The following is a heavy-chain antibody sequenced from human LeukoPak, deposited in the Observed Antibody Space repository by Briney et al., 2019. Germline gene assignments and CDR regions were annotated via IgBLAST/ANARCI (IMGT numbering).Heavy chain of an antibody. Sequence: PGRSLRLTCAASGFTFDDYAMHWVRQAPGKGLEWVSGISWNSGSIGYADSVKGRFTISRDNAKNSLYLQMNSLRAEDTALYYCAKDGMDVWGQGTTVTVSS. CDR3: AKDGMDV. CDR1: GFTFDDYA. V-gene: IGHV3-9*01. J-gene: IGHJ6*02. CDR2: ISWNSGSI.